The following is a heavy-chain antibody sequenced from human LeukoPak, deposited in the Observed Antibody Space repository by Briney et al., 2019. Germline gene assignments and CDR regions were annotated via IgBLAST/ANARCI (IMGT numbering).Heavy chain of an antibody. Sequence: SVKVSCKASGGTFSSYAISWVRQAPGQGLEWMGRIIPIFGTANYAQKFQGRVTMTRDTSISTAYMELSRLRSDDTAVYYCARDAVAATPGFLYYYYYMDVWGKGTTVTVSS. CDR1: GGTFSSYA. J-gene: IGHJ6*03. CDR3: ARDAVAATPGFLYYYYYMDV. CDR2: IIPIFGTA. D-gene: IGHD2-15*01. V-gene: IGHV1-69*05.